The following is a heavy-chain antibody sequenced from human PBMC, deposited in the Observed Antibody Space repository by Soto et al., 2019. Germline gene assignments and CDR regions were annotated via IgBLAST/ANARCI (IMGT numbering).Heavy chain of an antibody. CDR2: INSDGSST. V-gene: IGHV3-74*01. CDR3: ARADGYSSSSSWFDP. CDR1: GFTFSSYW. Sequence: GGSLRLSCAASGFTFSSYWMHWVRQAPGKGLVWVSRINSDGSSTSYADSVKGRFTISRDNAKNTLYLQMNSLGAEDTAVYYCARADGYSSSSSWFDPWGQGTLVTVSS. D-gene: IGHD6-6*01. J-gene: IGHJ5*02.